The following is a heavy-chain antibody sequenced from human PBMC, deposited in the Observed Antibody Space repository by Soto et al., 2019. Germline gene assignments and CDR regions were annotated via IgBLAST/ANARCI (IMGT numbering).Heavy chain of an antibody. CDR3: ARVGYAVTTGGAFDI. Sequence: EVQLVESGGGLIQPGGSLRLSCAASGFTVSSNYMSWVRQAPGKGLEWVSVIYSGGSTYYADSVKGRFTISRDNSKNPLYLQMTSLRAEDTAVYYCARVGYAVTTGGAFDIWGQAIMVTVSS. CDR1: GFTVSSNY. V-gene: IGHV3-53*01. D-gene: IGHD4-17*01. J-gene: IGHJ3*02. CDR2: IYSGGST.